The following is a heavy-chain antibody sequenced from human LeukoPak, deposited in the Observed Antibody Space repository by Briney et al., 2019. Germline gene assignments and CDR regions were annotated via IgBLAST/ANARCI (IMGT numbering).Heavy chain of an antibody. D-gene: IGHD1-26*01. CDR1: GFTFSSYG. CDR2: IWYDGSNK. CDR3: ARESGSHHQELDS. Sequence: GGSLPLPHATSGFTFSSYGRHWVRQAPGKGLEWVALIWYDGSNKFYADSVRGRFTISRDYSNNTLYLQMNSLRAEDTAVYYCARESGSHHQELDSWGRGTRVTVSS. V-gene: IGHV3-33*01. J-gene: IGHJ4*02.